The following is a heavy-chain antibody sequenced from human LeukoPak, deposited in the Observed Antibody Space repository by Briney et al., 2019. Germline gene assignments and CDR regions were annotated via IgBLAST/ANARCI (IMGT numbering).Heavy chain of an antibody. CDR1: GGSFSGYY. CDR3: ARITIFGVVIDY. CDR2: INHSGST. Sequence: SETLSLTCAVYGGSFSGYYWSWIRQPPGKGLEWNGEINHSGSTNYNPSLKSRVTISVDTSKNQFSLKLSSVTAADTAVYYCARITIFGVVIDYWGQGTLVTVSS. D-gene: IGHD3-3*01. V-gene: IGHV4-34*01. J-gene: IGHJ4*02.